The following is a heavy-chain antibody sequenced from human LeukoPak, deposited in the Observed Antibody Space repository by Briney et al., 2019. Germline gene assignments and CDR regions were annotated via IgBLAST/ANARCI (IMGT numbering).Heavy chain of an antibody. J-gene: IGHJ6*03. CDR3: ARNEKTPQQLATLSYYYYMDV. CDR2: INPNSGGT. CDR1: GYTFTGYY. D-gene: IGHD6-13*01. V-gene: IGHV1-2*02. Sequence: ASVKVSCKSSGYTFTGYYMHWVRQAPGQGLGWMGWINPNSGGTNYAQKVQGRVTMTRDTSISTAYMELSRLRSDDTAVYYCARNEKTPQQLATLSYYYYMDVWGKGTTVTVSS.